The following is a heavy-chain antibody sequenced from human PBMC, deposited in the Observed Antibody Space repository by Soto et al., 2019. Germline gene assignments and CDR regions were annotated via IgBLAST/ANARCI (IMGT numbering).Heavy chain of an antibody. V-gene: IGHV1-18*01. Sequence: QVQLVQSGAEVKKPGASLKVSCKASGYTFTSYAISWVRQAPGQGLEWMGWISTYYGNTNYAQILQGRXXMXTXTSTNTAYMELRSLRSDDTAVYYCARHSVAEYYFDYWGQGTLVTVSS. D-gene: IGHD6-6*01. CDR1: GYTFTSYA. CDR2: ISTYYGNT. J-gene: IGHJ4*02. CDR3: ARHSVAEYYFDY.